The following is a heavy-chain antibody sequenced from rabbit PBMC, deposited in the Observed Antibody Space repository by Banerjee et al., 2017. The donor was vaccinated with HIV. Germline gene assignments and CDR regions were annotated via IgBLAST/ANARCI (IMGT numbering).Heavy chain of an antibody. CDR3: ARDFSAYTNIQYFDL. V-gene: IGHV1S47*01. CDR1: GIDFSNYG. Sequence: QEQLVESGGGLVTLGGSLKLSCKVSGIDFSNYGISWVRQAPGKGLEWIAYIDPDYGRRDYASWVNGRFTISLDNAQNTVFLQMTSLTAADTATYFCARDFSAYTNIQYFDLWGPGTLVTVS. J-gene: IGHJ4*01. CDR2: IDPDYGRR. D-gene: IGHD6-1*01.